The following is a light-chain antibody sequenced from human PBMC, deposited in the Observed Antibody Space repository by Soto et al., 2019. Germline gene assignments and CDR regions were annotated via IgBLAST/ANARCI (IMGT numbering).Light chain of an antibody. CDR3: CSYAGSSTFPYV. J-gene: IGLJ1*01. V-gene: IGLV2-23*02. CDR1: SSDVGSYNL. Sequence: QSALAQPASVSGSPGQSITISCTGTSSDVGSYNLVSWYQQHPGKATKLMIYEVSKRPSGVSNRFSGSKSGNTASLTISGLQAEDEADYYCCSYAGSSTFPYVFGSGTKVTV. CDR2: EVS.